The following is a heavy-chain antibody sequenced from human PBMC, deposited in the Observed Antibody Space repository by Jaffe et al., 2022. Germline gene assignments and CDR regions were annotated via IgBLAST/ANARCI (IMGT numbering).Heavy chain of an antibody. CDR1: GGSFSGYY. CDR3: ARHDYYDSSGSRAYFDY. J-gene: IGHJ4*02. V-gene: IGHV4-34*01. D-gene: IGHD3-22*01. CDR2: INHSGST. Sequence: QVQLQQWGAGLLKPSETLSLTCAVYGGSFSGYYWSWIRQPPGKGLEWIGEINHSGSTNYNPSLKSRVTISVDTSKNQFSLKLSSVTAADTAVYYCARHDYYDSSGSRAYFDYWGQGTLVTVSS.